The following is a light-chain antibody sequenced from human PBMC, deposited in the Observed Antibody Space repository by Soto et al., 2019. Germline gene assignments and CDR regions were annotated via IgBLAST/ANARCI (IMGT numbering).Light chain of an antibody. CDR2: DVS. CDR3: SPYTSSSTLYV. Sequence: QSVLPQPASVSGSPGHSITISCTGTSSDVGGYNYVSWYQQHPGKAPKLMIYDVSNRPSGVSYRFSGSKSGNTASLTISGLQAEDEADYYCSPYTSSSTLYVFGTGTKAPS. CDR1: SSDVGGYNY. J-gene: IGLJ1*01. V-gene: IGLV2-14*03.